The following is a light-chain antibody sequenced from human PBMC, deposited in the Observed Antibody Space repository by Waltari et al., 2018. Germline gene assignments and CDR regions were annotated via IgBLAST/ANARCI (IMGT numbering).Light chain of an antibody. CDR1: RNISSW. CDR2: KAS. CDR3: QQYNSLST. V-gene: IGKV1-5*03. Sequence: IQMTQSPSTLSASVGDRVTITCRASRNISSWLAWYQQNPGKAPKLLIYKASSLESGVPSRFSGSGSGTAFTLTISSLQPDDFATYYCQQYNSLSTFGQGTKLEIE. J-gene: IGKJ2*01.